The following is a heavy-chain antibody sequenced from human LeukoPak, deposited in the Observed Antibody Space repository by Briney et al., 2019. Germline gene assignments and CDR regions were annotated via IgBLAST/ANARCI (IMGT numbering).Heavy chain of an antibody. D-gene: IGHD3-10*01. Sequence: ASVKVSCKASGYTFTNYDINWVRQATGQGLEWMGWMNPNSGNTGYVQKFQGRVTITRNTSISTAYMELSSLRSEDTAVYYCARSRSGGSGSYPDWGQGTLVTVSP. CDR3: ARSRSGGSGSYPD. CDR1: GYTFTNYD. V-gene: IGHV1-8*03. J-gene: IGHJ4*02. CDR2: MNPNSGNT.